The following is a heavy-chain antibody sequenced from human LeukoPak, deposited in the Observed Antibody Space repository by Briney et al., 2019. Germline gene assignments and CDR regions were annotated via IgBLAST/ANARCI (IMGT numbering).Heavy chain of an antibody. Sequence: GGSLRLSCAASGFTFSSYAMSWVRQAPGKGLEWVSVISGSGGSTYYADSVKGRFTISRDNSKNTLYLQMNSLRAEDTAVYYCAKGVYYYDSSAYYYTYYFDYWGQGTLVTVSS. J-gene: IGHJ4*02. CDR1: GFTFSSYA. D-gene: IGHD3-22*01. CDR2: ISGSGGST. V-gene: IGHV3-23*01. CDR3: AKGVYYYDSSAYYYTYYFDY.